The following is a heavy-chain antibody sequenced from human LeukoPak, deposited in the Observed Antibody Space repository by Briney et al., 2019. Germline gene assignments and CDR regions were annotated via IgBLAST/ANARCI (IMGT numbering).Heavy chain of an antibody. Sequence: ASVKVSCKASGYTFSSYGISWVRQTPGQGLEWMGWISAYNGNTNYAQKLQGRVTMTTDTSTSTAYMELRSLRSDDTAVYYCARVGNSGSYSWFDPWGQGTLVTASS. D-gene: IGHD1-26*01. J-gene: IGHJ5*02. CDR3: ARVGNSGSYSWFDP. CDR2: ISAYNGNT. CDR1: GYTFSSYG. V-gene: IGHV1-18*01.